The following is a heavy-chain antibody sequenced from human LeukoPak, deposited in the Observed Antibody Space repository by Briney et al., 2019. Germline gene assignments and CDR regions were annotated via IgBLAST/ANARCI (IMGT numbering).Heavy chain of an antibody. J-gene: IGHJ4*02. V-gene: IGHV3-30-3*01. CDR3: ARVAILRRDGYNYFDY. CDR1: GFTFSNAW. CDR2: ISYDGSNK. D-gene: IGHD5-24*01. Sequence: GGSLRLSCAASGFTFSNAWMSWVRQAPGKGLEWVAVISYDGSNKYYADSVKGRFTISRDNSKNTLYLQMNSLRAEDTAVYYCARVAILRRDGYNYFDYWGQGTLVTVSS.